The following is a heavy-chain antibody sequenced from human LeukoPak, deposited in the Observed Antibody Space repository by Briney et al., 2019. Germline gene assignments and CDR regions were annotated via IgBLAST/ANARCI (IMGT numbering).Heavy chain of an antibody. V-gene: IGHV1-69*13. D-gene: IGHD6-13*01. Sequence: GASVKVSCKASGGTFSSYAISWVRPAPGQGLEWMGGIIPIFGTANYAQKFQGRVTTTADESTSTAYMELSSLRSEDTAVYYCARALPRGTAAGTISWFDPWGQGPLLPVSS. CDR3: ARALPRGTAAGTISWFDP. CDR2: IIPIFGTA. J-gene: IGHJ5*02. CDR1: GGTFSSYA.